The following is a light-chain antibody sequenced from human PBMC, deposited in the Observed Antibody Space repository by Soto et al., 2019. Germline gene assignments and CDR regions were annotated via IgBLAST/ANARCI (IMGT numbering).Light chain of an antibody. CDR3: QQYGSSPLT. Sequence: ENVLTQSPGTLSLSPGEKANLSCRARQSVRSNYLAWYQQKPGQAPRFLIYDASTRATGIPDRFSGSGSGTDFTLTISRLEPEDFAVYYCQQYGSSPLTFGGGTKVDIK. CDR1: QSVRSNY. J-gene: IGKJ4*01. V-gene: IGKV3-20*01. CDR2: DAS.